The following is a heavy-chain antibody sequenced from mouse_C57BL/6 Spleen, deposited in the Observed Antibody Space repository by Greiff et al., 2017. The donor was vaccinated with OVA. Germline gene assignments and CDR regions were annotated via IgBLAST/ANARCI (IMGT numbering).Heavy chain of an antibody. J-gene: IGHJ4*01. D-gene: IGHD1-1*02. CDR1: GFTFSSYA. V-gene: IGHV5-4*03. CDR3: ARVGGNPYYYAMDY. Sequence: VKLMESGGGLVKPGGSLKLSCAASGFTFSSYAMSWVRQTPEKRLEWVATISDGGSYTYYPDNVKGRFTISRDNAKNNLYLQMSHLKSEDTAMYYCARVGGNPYYYAMDYWGQGTSVTVSS. CDR2: ISDGGSYT.